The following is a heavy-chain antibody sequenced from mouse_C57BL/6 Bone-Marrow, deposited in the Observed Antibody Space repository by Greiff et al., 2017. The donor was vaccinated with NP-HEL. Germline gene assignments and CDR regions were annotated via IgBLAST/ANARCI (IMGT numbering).Heavy chain of an antibody. D-gene: IGHD1-1*01. CDR1: GYTFTDYY. CDR2: INPNNGGT. J-gene: IGHJ2*01. Sequence: EVQLQQSGPELVKPGASVKISCKASGYTFTDYYMNWVKQSHGKSLEWIGDINPNNGGTSYNQKFKGKATLTVDKSSSTAYMELRSLTSEDSAVYYCARRDYGSRWYFDYWGQGTTLTVSS. CDR3: ARRDYGSRWYFDY. V-gene: IGHV1-26*01.